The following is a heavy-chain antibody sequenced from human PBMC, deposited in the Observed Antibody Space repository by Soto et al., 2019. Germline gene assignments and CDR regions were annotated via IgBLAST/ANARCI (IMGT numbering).Heavy chain of an antibody. V-gene: IGHV2-5*02. CDR3: AHRAGVQDNWNGGYFDF. CDR2: IYWDDDK. J-gene: IGHJ4*02. Sequence: NLSGVPISTRKTGVGYIRQPPGKALERLALIYWDDDKRYSPSLKSSLTITKDTSKNQVVLTMTNMDPVDTPTYFCAHRAGVQDNWNGGYFDFWGQGALVTVSS. CDR1: GVPISTRKTG. D-gene: IGHD1-1*01.